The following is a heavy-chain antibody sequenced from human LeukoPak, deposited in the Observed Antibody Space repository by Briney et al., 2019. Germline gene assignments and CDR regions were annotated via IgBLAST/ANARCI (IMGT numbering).Heavy chain of an antibody. CDR3: ARYDYSNYVGYYDH. CDR1: GFTFINYS. V-gene: IGHV3-20*04. CDR2: INWNGVIT. J-gene: IGHJ4*02. D-gene: IGHD4-11*01. Sequence: GGSLRLSCAASGFTFINYSMSWVRQAPGKGLEWVSGINWNGVITDYADSVKGRFTISRDNAKNSLYLQMNSLRAEDTALYYCARYDYSNYVGYYDHWGQGTLVTVSS.